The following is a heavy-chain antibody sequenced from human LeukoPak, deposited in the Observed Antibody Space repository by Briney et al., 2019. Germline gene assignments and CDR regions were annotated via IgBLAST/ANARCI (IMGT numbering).Heavy chain of an antibody. CDR1: GFTFDDYG. CDR2: INWNGGST. CDR3: AREGDSSGYYYYYYYYYMDV. J-gene: IGHJ6*03. V-gene: IGHV3-20*04. D-gene: IGHD3-22*01. Sequence: GGSLRLSCAASGFTFDDYGMSWVRQAPGKGLEWVSGINWNGGSTGYADSVKGRFTISRDNAKNSLYLQMNSLRAEDTAVYYCAREGDSSGYYYYYYYYYMDVWGKGTTVTISS.